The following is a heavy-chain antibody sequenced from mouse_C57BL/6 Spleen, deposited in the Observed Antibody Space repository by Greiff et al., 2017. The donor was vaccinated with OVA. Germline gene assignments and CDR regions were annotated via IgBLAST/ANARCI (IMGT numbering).Heavy chain of an antibody. D-gene: IGHD4-1*01. Sequence: VQLQQPGAELVRPGSSVKLSCKASGYTFTSYWMDWVKQRPGQGLEWIGNIYPSDSETHYNQKFKDKAPLTVDKSSSTAYMQLSSLTSEDSAVYYCARLGRHYFDYWGQGTTLTVSS. V-gene: IGHV1-61*01. CDR1: GYTFTSYW. J-gene: IGHJ2*01. CDR2: IYPSDSET. CDR3: ARLGRHYFDY.